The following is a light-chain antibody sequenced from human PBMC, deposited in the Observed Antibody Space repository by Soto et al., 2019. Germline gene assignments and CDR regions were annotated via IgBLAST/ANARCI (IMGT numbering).Light chain of an antibody. Sequence: QSALTQPASVSGSPGQSITISCTGTSSDVGSYNLVSWYQQHPGKAPKLMIYEGSKRPSGVFNRFSGSKSGNTASLTISGVQAEDEADYYCCSYAGSSTSVVFGGGTKLTVL. CDR3: CSYAGSSTSVV. CDR2: EGS. CDR1: SSDVGSYNL. V-gene: IGLV2-23*01. J-gene: IGLJ2*01.